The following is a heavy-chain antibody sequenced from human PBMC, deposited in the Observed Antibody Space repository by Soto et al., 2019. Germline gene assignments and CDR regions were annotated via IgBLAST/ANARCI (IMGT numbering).Heavy chain of an antibody. J-gene: IGHJ4*02. D-gene: IGHD3-22*01. CDR3: ARGVHLDSGGYYYFY. V-gene: IGHV1-69*01. Sequence: QVQLVQSGAEVKKPGSSVRVSCKASGGTFSRYAISWVRQAPGQGLEWMGGIIPLFGTANYAQRFQGRVRITADESTTTAYMELRGLRSEDTAVYYCARGVHLDSGGYYYFYWGQGTLVTVSS. CDR2: IIPLFGTA. CDR1: GGTFSRYA.